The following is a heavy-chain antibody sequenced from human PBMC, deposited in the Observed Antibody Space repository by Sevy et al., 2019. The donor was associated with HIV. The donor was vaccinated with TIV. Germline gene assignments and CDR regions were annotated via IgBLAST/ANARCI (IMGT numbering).Heavy chain of an antibody. CDR2: IKSKTDGGTT. V-gene: IGHV3-15*01. CDR1: GFTFSNAW. Sequence: GGSLRLSCAASGFTFSNAWMNWVRQAPGKGLEWVGRIKSKTDGGTTDYATPVKGRFTISRDDSKNTLYLQMNSLKTEDTAVYYCVTKKHFWSGYFYFDYWGQGTLVTVSS. CDR3: VTKKHFWSGYFYFDY. J-gene: IGHJ4*02. D-gene: IGHD3-3*02.